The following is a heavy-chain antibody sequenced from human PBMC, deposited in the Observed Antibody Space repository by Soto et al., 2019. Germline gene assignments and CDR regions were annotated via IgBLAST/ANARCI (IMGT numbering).Heavy chain of an antibody. Sequence: PSETLSLTCTVSGGSISSGGYYWSWIRQHPGKGLEWIGYIYYSGSTYYNPSLKSRVTISVDTSKNQFSLKLSSVTAADTAAYYCARDRGYYGSGSYYYYYYGMDVWGQGTTVTVSS. CDR2: IYYSGST. V-gene: IGHV4-31*03. D-gene: IGHD3-10*01. J-gene: IGHJ6*02. CDR1: GGSISSGGYY. CDR3: ARDRGYYGSGSYYYYYYGMDV.